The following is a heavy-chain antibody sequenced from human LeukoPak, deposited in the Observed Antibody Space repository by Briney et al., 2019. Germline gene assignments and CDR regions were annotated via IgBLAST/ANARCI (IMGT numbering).Heavy chain of an antibody. CDR3: ARRSRRSGSYYGY. CDR2: INRSGST. D-gene: IGHD1-26*01. CDR1: GGSFSGYY. J-gene: IGHJ4*02. V-gene: IGHV4-34*01. Sequence: SETLSLTCAVYGGSFSGYYWSWIRQPPGKGLEWIGEINRSGSTNYNPSLKSRVTISVDTSKNQFSLKLSSVTAADTAVYYCARRSRRSGSYYGYWGQGTLVTVSS.